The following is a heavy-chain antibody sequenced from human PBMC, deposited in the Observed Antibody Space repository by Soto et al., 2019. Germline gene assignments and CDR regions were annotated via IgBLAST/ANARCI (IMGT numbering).Heavy chain of an antibody. Sequence: SETLSLTCAVSGGSISSGGYSWSWIRQPPGKGLEWIGYIYHSGSTYYNPSLKSRVTISVDRSKNQFSLKLSSVTAADTAVYYCAREVIDQLVDSWGNETLVTVSS. J-gene: IGHJ5*01. CDR2: IYHSGST. CDR1: GGSISSGGYS. D-gene: IGHD6-13*01. CDR3: AREVIDQLVDS. V-gene: IGHV4-30-2*01.